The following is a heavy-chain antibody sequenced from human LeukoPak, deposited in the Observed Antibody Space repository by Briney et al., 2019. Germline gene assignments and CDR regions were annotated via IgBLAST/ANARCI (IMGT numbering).Heavy chain of an antibody. D-gene: IGHD2-2*02. V-gene: IGHV1-69*05. Sequence: SVKVSCKASGGTFSSYAISWVRQAPGQGLEWMGGIIPIFGTANYAQKFQGRVTITTDESTSTAYMELSSLRSEDTAVYYCARAGYCSSTSCDIEKGFDLWGQGTLVTVSS. CDR3: ARAGYCSSTSCDIEKGFDL. J-gene: IGHJ5*02. CDR1: GGTFSSYA. CDR2: IIPIFGTA.